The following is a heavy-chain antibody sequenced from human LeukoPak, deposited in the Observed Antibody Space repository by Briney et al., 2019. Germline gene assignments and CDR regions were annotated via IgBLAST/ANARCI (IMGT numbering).Heavy chain of an antibody. D-gene: IGHD6-13*01. CDR2: IYTSGST. CDR3: ARGGQQLVLGFDY. Sequence: SETLSLTCTVSGGSISSYYWSWIRQPPGKGLEWIGYIYTSGSTNHNPSLKSRVTISVDTSKNQFSLKLSSVTAADTAVYYCARGGQQLVLGFDYWGQGTLVTVSS. CDR1: GGSISSYY. J-gene: IGHJ4*02. V-gene: IGHV4-4*09.